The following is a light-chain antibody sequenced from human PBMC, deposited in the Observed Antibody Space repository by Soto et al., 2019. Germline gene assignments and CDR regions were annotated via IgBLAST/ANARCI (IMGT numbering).Light chain of an antibody. CDR3: CSYTGTYTWV. Sequence: QSALTQPRSVSGSPGQSVTISCTGTTSDVGGYNLVSWYQQHPGKAPKVMIYDVSKRPSGVPDRFSGSKSGNTASLTISGLQAEDEADYYCCSYTGTYTWVFGGGTKVTVL. V-gene: IGLV2-11*01. CDR1: TSDVGGYNL. CDR2: DVS. J-gene: IGLJ3*02.